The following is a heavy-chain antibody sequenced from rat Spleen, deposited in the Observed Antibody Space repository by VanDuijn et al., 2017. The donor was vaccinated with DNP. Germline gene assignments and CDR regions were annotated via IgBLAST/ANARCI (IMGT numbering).Heavy chain of an antibody. D-gene: IGHD1-10*01. Sequence: EVQLVESGGGLVQPGRSLKLSCAASGFTFSYYDMAWVRQAPKKGLEWVATLISDGSRPYYRDSVKGRFTISRDNGKSTLYLQMDSLRSEDTATYYCARHLITTYAMDAWGQGTSVTVSS. CDR2: LISDGSRP. CDR1: GFTFSYYD. CDR3: ARHLITTYAMDA. V-gene: IGHV5-7*01. J-gene: IGHJ4*01.